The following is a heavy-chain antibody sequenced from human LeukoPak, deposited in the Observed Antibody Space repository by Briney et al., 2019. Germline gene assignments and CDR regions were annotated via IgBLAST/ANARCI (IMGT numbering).Heavy chain of an antibody. Sequence: ASVKVSCKASGYTFTSYGISWVRQAPGQGLEWMGWISAYSGNTNYAQKLQGRVTMTTDTSTSTAYMELRSLRSDDTAVYYCARGSYQPRRTNYYYYGMDVWGQGTTVTVSS. J-gene: IGHJ6*02. CDR3: ARGSYQPRRTNYYYYGMDV. CDR2: ISAYSGNT. D-gene: IGHD2-2*01. V-gene: IGHV1-18*01. CDR1: GYTFTSYG.